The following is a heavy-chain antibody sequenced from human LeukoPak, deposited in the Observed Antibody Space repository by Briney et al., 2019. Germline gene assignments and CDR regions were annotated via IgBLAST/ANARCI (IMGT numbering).Heavy chain of an antibody. CDR3: TSLKLDEGEFMSWFDP. CDR2: IRNQFYNYAT. CDR1: GFAFSGSA. D-gene: IGHD3-16*01. J-gene: IGHJ5*02. V-gene: IGHV3-73*01. Sequence: GGSLRLSCAASGFAFSGSAMHWVRQTPGKGLEWIGRIRNQFYNYATAYSASVKGRFTISRDDSKNTAYLQMNSLKNEDTALYYCTSLKLDEGEFMSWFDPWGQGTLVTVSS.